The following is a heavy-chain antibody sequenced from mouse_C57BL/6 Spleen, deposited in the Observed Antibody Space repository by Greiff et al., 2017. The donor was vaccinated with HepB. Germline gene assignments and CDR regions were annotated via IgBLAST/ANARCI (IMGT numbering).Heavy chain of an antibody. CDR2: IYPGDGDT. D-gene: IGHD1-1*01. J-gene: IGHJ4*01. V-gene: IGHV1-82*01. Sequence: VQLQESGPELVKPGASVKISCKASGYAFSSSWMNWVKQRPGKGLEWIGRIYPGDGDTNYNGKFKGKATLTADKSSSTAYMQLSSLTSEDSAVYSCAAYSSYPEAMDFWGQGTSVTVSS. CDR3: AAYSSYPEAMDF. CDR1: GYAFSSSW.